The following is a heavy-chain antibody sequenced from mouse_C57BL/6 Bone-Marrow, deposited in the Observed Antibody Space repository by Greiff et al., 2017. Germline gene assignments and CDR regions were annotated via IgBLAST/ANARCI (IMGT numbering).Heavy chain of an antibody. V-gene: IGHV1-82*01. CDR1: GYAFSSSW. J-gene: IGHJ1*03. CDR3: AIYYGNPHWYFDV. CDR2: IYPGDGDT. Sequence: VQLQQSGPELVKPGASVKISCKASGYAFSSSWMNWVKQRPGKGLEWIGRIYPGDGDTNYNGKFKGKATLTADKSSSTAYMQLSSLTSEDSAVYFCAIYYGNPHWYFDVWGTGTTVTVSS. D-gene: IGHD2-1*01.